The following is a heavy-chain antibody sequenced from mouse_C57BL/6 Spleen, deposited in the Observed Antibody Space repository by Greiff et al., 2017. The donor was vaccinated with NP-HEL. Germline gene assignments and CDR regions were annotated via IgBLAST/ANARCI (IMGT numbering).Heavy chain of an antibody. CDR2: IYPRSGNT. V-gene: IGHV1-81*01. Sequence: VQLQQSGAELARPGASVKLSCKASGYTFTSYGISWVKQRTGQGLEWIGEIYPRSGNTYYNEKFKGKATLTADKSSSTAYMELRSLTSEDSAVYFCARYYYGSSLALYAMDYWGQGTSVTVSS. D-gene: IGHD1-1*01. CDR3: ARYYYGSSLALYAMDY. CDR1: GYTFTSYG. J-gene: IGHJ4*01.